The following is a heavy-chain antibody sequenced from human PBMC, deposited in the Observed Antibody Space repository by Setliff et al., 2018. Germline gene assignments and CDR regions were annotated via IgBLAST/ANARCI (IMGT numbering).Heavy chain of an antibody. CDR1: GFTFSSNN. V-gene: IGHV3-21*01. CDR3: ARAPSSSSASWFDP. CDR2: ISGSSSYI. Sequence: GGSLRLSCAASGFTFSSNNMHWVRQAPGKGLEWVSCISGSSSYIYYADSVKGRFTISRDNAKNSLYLQMNSLRAEDTAVYYCARAPSSSSASWFDPWGQGTLVTVSS. D-gene: IGHD6-6*01. J-gene: IGHJ5*02.